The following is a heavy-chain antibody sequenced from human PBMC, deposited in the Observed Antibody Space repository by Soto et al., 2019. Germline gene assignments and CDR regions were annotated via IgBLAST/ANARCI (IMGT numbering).Heavy chain of an antibody. CDR1: DDTFTSYG. V-gene: IGHV1-18*01. Sequence: XSGKVSCKASDDTFTSYGSHLVRQAPGQGLECMGWISAYNGNTNYAQELQGRVTMTTDTSTSTAYMELRSLRSDDTAVYYCARAPPFHYYDSSGYYYVYWGQGTLVTVSS. D-gene: IGHD3-22*01. J-gene: IGHJ4*02. CDR2: ISAYNGNT. CDR3: ARAPPFHYYDSSGYYYVY.